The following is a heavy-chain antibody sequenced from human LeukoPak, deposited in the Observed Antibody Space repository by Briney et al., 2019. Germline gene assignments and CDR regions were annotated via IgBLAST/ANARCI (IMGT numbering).Heavy chain of an antibody. CDR2: INHSGST. J-gene: IGHJ4*02. D-gene: IGHD6-19*01. CDR1: GGSFSGYY. CDR3: ARVWDFMYSSGWIDY. V-gene: IGHV4-34*01. Sequence: SETLSLTCAVYGGSFSGYYWSWLRQPPGKGLEWIGEINHSGSTNYNPSLKSRVTISVDTSKNQFSLKLSSVTAADTAVYYCARVWDFMYSSGWIDYWGQGTLVTVSS.